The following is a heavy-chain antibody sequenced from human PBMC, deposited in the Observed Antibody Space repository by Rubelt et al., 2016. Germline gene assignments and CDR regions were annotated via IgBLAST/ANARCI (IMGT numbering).Heavy chain of an antibody. V-gene: IGHV1-2*06. J-gene: IGHJ2*01. CDR2: INPNSGGT. Sequence: GASVKVSCKASGYTFTGYYMHWVRQAPGQGLEWMGRINPNSGGTNYAQKFQGRVTMTRDTSTNTVYMELSSLRSEDTAVYYCARGDPNWGSLYWYFDLWGRGTLVTVSS. D-gene: IGHD3-16*01. CDR1: GYTFTGYY. CDR3: ARGDPNWGSLYWYFDL.